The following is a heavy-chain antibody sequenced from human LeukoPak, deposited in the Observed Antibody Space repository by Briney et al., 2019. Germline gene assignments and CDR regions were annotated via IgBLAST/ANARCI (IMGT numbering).Heavy chain of an antibody. Sequence: GGSPRLSCAASGFTFSNYWMYWVRQAPGRGPLWVSRISGDGITTYYAGSEKGRFTISRDNAKNTLYLQMHSLRAEDSAVYYCARGFYGSGNSWGHGILVSVSS. CDR1: GFTFSNYW. J-gene: IGHJ4*01. CDR3: ARGFYGSGNS. CDR2: ISGDGITT. D-gene: IGHD3-10*01. V-gene: IGHV3-74*01.